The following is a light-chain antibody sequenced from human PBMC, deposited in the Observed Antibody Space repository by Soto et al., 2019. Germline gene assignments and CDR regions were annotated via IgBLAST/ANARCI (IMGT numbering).Light chain of an antibody. CDR1: QSVRSY. V-gene: IGKV3-11*01. J-gene: IGKJ2*01. Sequence: EIVLTQSPATLSLSPGETATLSCRASQSVRSYLAWYQQKPGQAPRLLIDDASNRATGIPARFSGSGSGTELTLTNTSLESEDFAVYYCQQRSNWSGTFGLGTKLEIK. CDR3: QQRSNWSGT. CDR2: DAS.